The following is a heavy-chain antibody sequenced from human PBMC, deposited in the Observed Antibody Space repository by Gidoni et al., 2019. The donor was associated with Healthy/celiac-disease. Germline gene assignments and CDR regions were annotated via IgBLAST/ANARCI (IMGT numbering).Heavy chain of an antibody. D-gene: IGHD3-10*01. V-gene: IGHV4-34*01. CDR1: GGSFSGYY. CDR2: INHSGST. CDR3: ARGYHPLWSTIDY. Sequence: QVQLQQWGAGLLKPSETLSLTCAVYGGSFSGYYWSWIRQPPGKGLEWIGEINHSGSTNYNPSLKSRVTISVDTSKNQFSLKLSSVTAADTAVYYCARGYHPLWSTIDYWGQGTLVTVSS. J-gene: IGHJ4*02.